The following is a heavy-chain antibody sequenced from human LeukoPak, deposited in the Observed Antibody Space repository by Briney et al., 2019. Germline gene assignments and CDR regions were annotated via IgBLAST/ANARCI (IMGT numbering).Heavy chain of an antibody. J-gene: IGHJ4*02. CDR1: GGSISSGGYS. CDR2: IYHSGST. CDR3: ARAGDCSGGSCYTDY. Sequence: PSETLSLTCAVSGGSISSGGYSWSWIRQPPGKGLEWIGYIYHSGSTYYNPSLKSRVTISVDRSKNQFSLKLSSVTAADTAVYYCARAGDCSGGSCYTDYWGQGTLVTVSS. V-gene: IGHV4-30-2*01. D-gene: IGHD2-15*01.